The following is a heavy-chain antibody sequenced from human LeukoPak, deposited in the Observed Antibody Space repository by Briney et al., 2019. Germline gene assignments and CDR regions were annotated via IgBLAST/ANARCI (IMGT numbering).Heavy chain of an antibody. CDR3: ARGRYYDSSGYYYFDY. CDR2: INHSGST. Sequence: PSETLSLTCAVYGGSFSGYYWSWIRQPPGKGLEGIGEINHSGSTNYNPSLKSRVTISVDTSKNQFSLKLSSVTAADTAVYYCARGRYYDSSGYYYFDYWGQGTLVTVSS. CDR1: GGSFSGYY. V-gene: IGHV4-34*01. D-gene: IGHD3-22*01. J-gene: IGHJ4*02.